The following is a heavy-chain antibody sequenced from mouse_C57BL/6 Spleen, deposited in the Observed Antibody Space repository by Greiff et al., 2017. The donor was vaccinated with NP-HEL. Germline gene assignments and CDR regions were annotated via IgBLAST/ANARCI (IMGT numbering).Heavy chain of an antibody. Sequence: QVQLQQSGPELVKPGASVKISCKASGYAFSSSWMNWVKQRPGKGLEWIGRIYPGDGDTNYNEKFKGKATLTAEKSSSTAYMQLSSLTSEDSAVYFCARSIYYYGSSGYAMDYWGQGTSVTVSS. J-gene: IGHJ4*01. V-gene: IGHV1-82*01. CDR2: IYPGDGDT. CDR1: GYAFSSSW. CDR3: ARSIYYYGSSGYAMDY. D-gene: IGHD1-1*01.